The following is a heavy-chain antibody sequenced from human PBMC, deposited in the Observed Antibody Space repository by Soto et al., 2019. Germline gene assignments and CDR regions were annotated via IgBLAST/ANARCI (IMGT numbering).Heavy chain of an antibody. CDR2: IYYSGST. CDR3: AKKLSHGDYDWFDP. D-gene: IGHD4-17*01. V-gene: IGHV4-59*01. CDR1: GGSISSYY. J-gene: IGHJ5*02. Sequence: SETLSLTCTVSGGSISSYYWSWIRQPPGKGLEWIGYIYYSGSTNYNPSLKSRVTISVDTSKNQFSLKLSSVTAADTAVYYCAKKLSHGDYDWFDPWGQGTLVTVSS.